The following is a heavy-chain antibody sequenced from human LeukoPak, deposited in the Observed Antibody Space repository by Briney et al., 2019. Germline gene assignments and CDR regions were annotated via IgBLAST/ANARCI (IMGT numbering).Heavy chain of an antibody. D-gene: IGHD1-26*01. J-gene: IGHJ5*02. CDR3: ARGPHSGSYLVWFDP. CDR1: GGSISSGSYS. V-gene: IGHV4-61*02. CDR2: MHTSGST. Sequence: PSQTLSLTCTVSGGSISSGSYSWSWIRQPAGKGLEWIGRMHTSGSTNYNPSLKSRVTISVDTSKNLFSLKLSSVTAADTAVYYCARGPHSGSYLVWFDPWGQGTLVTVSS.